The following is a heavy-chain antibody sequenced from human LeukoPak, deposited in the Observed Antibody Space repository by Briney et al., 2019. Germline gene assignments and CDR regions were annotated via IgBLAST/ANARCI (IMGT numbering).Heavy chain of an antibody. J-gene: IGHJ5*02. CDR3: ARDRRIAAAGRAGAKWFDP. D-gene: IGHD6-13*01. Sequence: GGSLRLSRAASGFTFSSYSMNWVRQAPGKGLEWVSYISSSSSTIYYADSVKGRFTISRDNAKNSLYLQMDSLRAEDTAVYYCARDRRIAAAGRAGAKWFDPWGQGTLVTVSS. V-gene: IGHV3-48*01. CDR2: ISSSSSTI. CDR1: GFTFSSYS.